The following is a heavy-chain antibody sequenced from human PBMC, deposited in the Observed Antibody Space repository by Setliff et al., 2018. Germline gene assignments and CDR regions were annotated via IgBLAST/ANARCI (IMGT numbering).Heavy chain of an antibody. CDR2: IKDSDYST. Sequence: GESLKISCVGSGFTISGYAMTWVRQVPGKGLEWISSIKDSDYSTYYADSVKGRFTISRDNAKYTLYLQMNSLRGEDTAVYYCAKDPNGDYVGVFDSWSQGALVTVSS. CDR3: AKDPNGDYVGVFDS. J-gene: IGHJ5*01. V-gene: IGHV3-23*01. D-gene: IGHD4-17*01. CDR1: GFTISGYA.